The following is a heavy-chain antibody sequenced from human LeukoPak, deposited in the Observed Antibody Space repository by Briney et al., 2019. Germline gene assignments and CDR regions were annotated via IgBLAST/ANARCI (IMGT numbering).Heavy chain of an antibody. J-gene: IGHJ4*02. CDR1: GGTFSSYA. V-gene: IGHV3-23*01. Sequence: GASVKVSCKASGGTFSSYAMSWVRQAPGKGLEWVSAISGSGGSTYYADSVKGRFTISRDNSKNTLYLQMNSLRAEDTAVYYCAKDWSIAWGQGTLVTVSS. CDR3: AKDWSIA. CDR2: ISGSGGST. D-gene: IGHD6-6*01.